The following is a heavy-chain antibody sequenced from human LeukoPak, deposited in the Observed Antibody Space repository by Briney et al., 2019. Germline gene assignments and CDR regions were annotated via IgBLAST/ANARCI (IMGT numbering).Heavy chain of an antibody. V-gene: IGHV4-59*08. Sequence: SETLSLTCTVSGGSISSYYWSWIRQPPGKGLEWIGYIYYSGSTNYNPSLKSRVTISVDTSKNQFSLKLSSVTAADTAVYYCARGGNIVVVPAASWYFDYWGQGTLVTVSS. CDR2: IYYSGST. J-gene: IGHJ4*02. D-gene: IGHD2-2*01. CDR3: ARGGNIVVVPAASWYFDY. CDR1: GGSISSYY.